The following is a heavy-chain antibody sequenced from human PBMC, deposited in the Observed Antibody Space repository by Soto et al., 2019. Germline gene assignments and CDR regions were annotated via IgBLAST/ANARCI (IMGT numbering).Heavy chain of an antibody. V-gene: IGHV3-74*01. J-gene: IGHJ6*02. CDR2: LNADATTI. Sequence: GGSLRLSCAASGFTFSNHWMHWVRQTPEKGLVWVSRLNADATTIQYADSVRGRFTISRDNSKNTLYLQMNSLRAEDTAVYYCAKGGGTGTTFPVYYYYYGMDVWGQGTTVTVSS. CDR3: AKGGGTGTTFPVYYYYYGMDV. D-gene: IGHD1-7*01. CDR1: GFTFSNHW.